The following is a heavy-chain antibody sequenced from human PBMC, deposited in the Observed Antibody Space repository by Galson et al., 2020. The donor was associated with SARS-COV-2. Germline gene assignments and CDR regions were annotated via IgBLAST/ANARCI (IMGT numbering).Heavy chain of an antibody. CDR1: GFLFSTYA. J-gene: IGHJ1*01. CDR3: ASSPSIAGSGTRFSFQH. CDR2: ISYDGSYK. V-gene: IGHV3-30*01. D-gene: IGHD6-6*01. Sequence: GASLKISCAASGFLFSTYAMHWVRQAPGKGLEWVAAISYDGSYKHDVDSLKGRFTISRDNSKNTLYLQMNSLRPEDTAVYYCASSPSIAGSGTRFSFQHWGQGTLVTVSS.